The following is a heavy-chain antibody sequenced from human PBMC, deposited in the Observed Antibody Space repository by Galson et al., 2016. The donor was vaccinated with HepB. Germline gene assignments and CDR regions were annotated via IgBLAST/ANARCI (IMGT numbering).Heavy chain of an antibody. Sequence: SLRLSCAAAEFAFSSYAMSWVRQAPVKGLEWVSTISGSGDITYYADSVKGRFTISRGNSKSTLYLQMNTLRADDTAVYYCAKGLQVDKAMVGAYWGQGTLVTVSS. CDR2: ISGSGDIT. V-gene: IGHV3-23*01. J-gene: IGHJ4*02. D-gene: IGHD5-18*01. CDR3: AKGLQVDKAMVGAY. CDR1: EFAFSSYA.